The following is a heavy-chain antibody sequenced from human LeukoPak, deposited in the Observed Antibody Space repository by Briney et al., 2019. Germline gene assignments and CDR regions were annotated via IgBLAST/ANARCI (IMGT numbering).Heavy chain of an antibody. V-gene: IGHV3-21*01. CDR3: ARARLTGTTLPPFDY. D-gene: IGHD1-20*01. Sequence: GGSLRLSCAASGFTFSGYTMNWVRQAPGKGLEWVSFISTSGTYIYYADSVKGRFTISRDNAKNSLYLQMSSLRAEDTAVYYCARARLTGTTLPPFDYWGQGTLVTVSS. CDR2: ISTSGTYI. J-gene: IGHJ4*02. CDR1: GFTFSGYT.